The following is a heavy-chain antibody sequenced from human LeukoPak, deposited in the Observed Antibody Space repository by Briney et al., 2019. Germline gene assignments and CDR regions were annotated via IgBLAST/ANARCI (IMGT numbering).Heavy chain of an antibody. V-gene: IGHV3-66*01. CDR3: ARDLAAGTRFYYYYGMDV. Sequence: PGGSLRLSCAASGFTVNSNYMSWVRQAPGKGLEWVSVIYSGGSTYYADSVKGRFTISRDNSKNTLYLQMNSLRAEDTAVYYCARDLAAGTRFYYYYGMDVWGQGTTVTVSS. J-gene: IGHJ6*02. CDR1: GFTVNSNY. D-gene: IGHD6-13*01. CDR2: IYSGGST.